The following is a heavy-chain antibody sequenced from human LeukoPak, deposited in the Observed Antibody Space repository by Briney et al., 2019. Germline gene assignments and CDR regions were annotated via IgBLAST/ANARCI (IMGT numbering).Heavy chain of an antibody. D-gene: IGHD3-16*01. CDR3: AKDTPLCYFDY. CDR2: IRNDGGII. Sequence: PGGSLRLSCAASGFTFSSYGMHWIRQAPGKGLEWVAFIRNDGGIIYNADSVKGRFTISRDNSKNTLYLQMNSLRADDTAVYYCAKDTPLCYFDYWGQGTLVTVSS. CDR1: GFTFSSYG. V-gene: IGHV3-30*02. J-gene: IGHJ4*02.